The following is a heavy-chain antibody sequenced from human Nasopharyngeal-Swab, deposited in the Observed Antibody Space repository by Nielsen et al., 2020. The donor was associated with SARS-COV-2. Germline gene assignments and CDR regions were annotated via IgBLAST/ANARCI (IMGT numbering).Heavy chain of an antibody. CDR3: ARGRTDYGGTWYDAFDI. V-gene: IGHV3-21*06. J-gene: IGHJ3*02. D-gene: IGHD4/OR15-4a*01. Sequence: GASLKISCAASGFTFSSYSMNWVRQAPGKGLEWVSSVSSSGSYISYADSLKGRFTISRDNVKNTLYLQMNSLRAEDTAVYYCARGRTDYGGTWYDAFDIWGQGTLVTVSS. CDR1: GFTFSSYS. CDR2: VSSSGSYI.